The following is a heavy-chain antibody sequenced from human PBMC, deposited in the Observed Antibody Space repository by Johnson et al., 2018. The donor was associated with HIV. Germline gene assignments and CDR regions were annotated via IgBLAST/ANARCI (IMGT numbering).Heavy chain of an antibody. Sequence: QVQLVESGGGVVQPGGSLRLSCAASGFAFSSYGVNWVRQAPGKGLEGVAFIRYDGSDKYYADSVKGRFTISRDTLENTLYMHMNRQKPEDTAVYYCARDAHGYNPYDAFDIWGQGTMVTVSS. J-gene: IGHJ3*02. CDR3: ARDAHGYNPYDAFDI. V-gene: IGHV3-30*02. D-gene: IGHD5-24*01. CDR1: GFAFSSYG. CDR2: IRYDGSDK.